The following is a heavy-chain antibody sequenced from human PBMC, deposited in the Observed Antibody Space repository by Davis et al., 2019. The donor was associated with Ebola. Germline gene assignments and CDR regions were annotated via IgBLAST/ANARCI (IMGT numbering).Heavy chain of an antibody. CDR1: GFTFSSYS. Sequence: GESLKISCAASGFTFSSYSMNWVRQAPGKGLEWVSYISSSSSTIYYADSVKGRFTISRDNAKNSLYLQMNSLRDEDTAVYYCARSGRHYYDSSGYRDYWGQGTLVTVSS. D-gene: IGHD3-22*01. CDR2: ISSSSSTI. CDR3: ARSGRHYYDSSGYRDY. J-gene: IGHJ4*02. V-gene: IGHV3-48*02.